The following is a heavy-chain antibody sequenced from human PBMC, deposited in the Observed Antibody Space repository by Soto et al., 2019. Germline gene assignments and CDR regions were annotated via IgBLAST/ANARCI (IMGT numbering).Heavy chain of an antibody. V-gene: IGHV3-33*01. CDR3: ARDYAYYYYAMDV. Sequence: GGSLRLSCAASGFTFSSYGMHWVRQAPGKGLEWVAVTWYDGTNEYYADSVKGRFTISRDNSKNMLYLQMNSLRAEDTAIYYCARDYAYYYYAMDVWGQGTTVTVSS. CDR1: GFTFSSYG. D-gene: IGHD3-16*01. J-gene: IGHJ6*02. CDR2: TWYDGTNE.